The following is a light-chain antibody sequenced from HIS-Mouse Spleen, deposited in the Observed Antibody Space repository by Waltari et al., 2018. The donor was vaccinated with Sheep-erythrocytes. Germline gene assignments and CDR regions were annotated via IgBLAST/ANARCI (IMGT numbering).Light chain of an antibody. J-gene: IGLJ1*01. Sequence: QSALTQPASVSGSPGQSITISCTGTSSDVGGYNYVSWYQQHPGKAPKLMIYEVSNRPSGVSNRFSDSKAGNTDSLTISGLQAEDEADYYCSSYTSSSTNYVFGTGTKVTVL. CDR2: EVS. V-gene: IGLV2-14*01. CDR3: SSYTSSSTNYV. CDR1: SSDVGGYNY.